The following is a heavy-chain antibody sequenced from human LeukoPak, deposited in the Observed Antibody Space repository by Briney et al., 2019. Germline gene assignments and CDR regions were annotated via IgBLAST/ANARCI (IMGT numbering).Heavy chain of an antibody. J-gene: IGHJ6*03. D-gene: IGHD2-2*01. CDR2: ISGSGGST. CDR3: AKVGPYCSSTSCYVYYYYYMDV. CDR1: GFTFSSYA. V-gene: IGHV3-23*01. Sequence: GGSLRLSCAASGFTFSSYAMSWVRQAPGKGLEWVSAISGSGGSTYYADSVKGRFTISRGNSKNTLYLQMNSLRAEDTAVYYCAKVGPYCSSTSCYVYYYYYMDVWGKGTTVTISS.